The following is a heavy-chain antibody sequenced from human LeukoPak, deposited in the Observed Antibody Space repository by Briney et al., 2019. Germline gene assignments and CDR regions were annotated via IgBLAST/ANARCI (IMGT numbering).Heavy chain of an antibody. CDR2: ISAYNGNT. D-gene: IGHD6-19*01. Sequence: ASVKASCKASGYTFTDYYMHWVRQAPGQGLEWMGWISAYNGNTNYAQKLQGRVTMTTDTSTSTAYMELRSLRSDDTAVYYCARDPPRIAVAGYFDYWGQGTLVTVSS. CDR3: ARDPPRIAVAGYFDY. J-gene: IGHJ4*02. V-gene: IGHV1-18*04. CDR1: GYTFTDYY.